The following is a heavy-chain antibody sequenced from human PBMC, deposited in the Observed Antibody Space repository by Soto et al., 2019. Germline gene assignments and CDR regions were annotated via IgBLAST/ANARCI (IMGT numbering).Heavy chain of an antibody. J-gene: IGHJ4*02. CDR2: IYYSGST. Sequence: SETLSLTCTVSGGSISSGGYYWSWIRQHPGKGLEWIGYIYYSGSTYYSPSLKSRVTISVDTSKNQFSLKLSSVTAADTAVYYCAREGCSSTSCKSAVDYWGQGTLVTVSS. CDR1: GGSISSGGYY. CDR3: AREGCSSTSCKSAVDY. D-gene: IGHD2-2*01. V-gene: IGHV4-31*03.